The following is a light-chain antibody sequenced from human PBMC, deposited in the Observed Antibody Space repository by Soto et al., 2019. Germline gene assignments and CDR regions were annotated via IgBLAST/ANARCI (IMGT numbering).Light chain of an antibody. V-gene: IGKV3-11*01. CDR3: HQRSNWPLT. CDR2: DAS. J-gene: IGKJ4*01. Sequence: EIVLTQSPVTLSLSPGERATLSCRASQSVFSSLAWYQQKPGQAPRLLIYDASTRATAIPARFRGSVSGTDFTLTISSLEPEDFAVYYCHQRSNWPLTFGGGTKVEIK. CDR1: QSVFSS.